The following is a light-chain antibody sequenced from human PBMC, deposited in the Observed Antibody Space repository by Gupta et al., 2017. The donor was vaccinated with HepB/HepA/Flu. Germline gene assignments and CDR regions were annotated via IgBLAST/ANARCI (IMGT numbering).Light chain of an antibody. CDR3: QQDNTFPYT. CDR1: ESVDNW. V-gene: IGKV1-5*03. Sequence: DIQVTQSPSTLSASIGDRLTLTCRASESVDNWLAWYQQKPGKAPKLLIYKASNSENGVPARFSGSGSGTEFTLTISRLQPDDFATYYCQQDNTFPYTFGQGTKVDVK. J-gene: IGKJ2*01. CDR2: KAS.